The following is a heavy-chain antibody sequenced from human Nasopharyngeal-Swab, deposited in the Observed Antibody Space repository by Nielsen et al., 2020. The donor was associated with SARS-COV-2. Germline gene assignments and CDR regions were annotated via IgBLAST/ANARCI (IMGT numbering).Heavy chain of an antibody. V-gene: IGHV4-39*07. Sequence: WIRQPPGKGLEWIGSIYYSGSTYYNPSLKSRVTISVDTSKSQFSLKLSSVTAADTAVYYCARLDPSVVAATKASYYFDYWGQGTLVTVSS. D-gene: IGHD2-15*01. CDR2: IYYSGST. J-gene: IGHJ4*02. CDR3: ARLDPSVVAATKASYYFDY.